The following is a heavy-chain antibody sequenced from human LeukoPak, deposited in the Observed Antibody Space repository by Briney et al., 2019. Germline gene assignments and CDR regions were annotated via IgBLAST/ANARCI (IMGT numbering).Heavy chain of an antibody. D-gene: IGHD3-16*01. CDR1: GFTFSNYA. J-gene: IGHJ2*01. V-gene: IGHV3-23*01. Sequence: GGSLRLSCAASGFTFSNYAMSWVRQAPGKGLEWVSGISGSGGSTYYADSVKGRFTISRDNSKNTLYLQMNTLRAEDTAIYYCAKVLTPSLLWYFDLWGRGTLVTVSS. CDR2: ISGSGGST. CDR3: AKVLTPSLLWYFDL.